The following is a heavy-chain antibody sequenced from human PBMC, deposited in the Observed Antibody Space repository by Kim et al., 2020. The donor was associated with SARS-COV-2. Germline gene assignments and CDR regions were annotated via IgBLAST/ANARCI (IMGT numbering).Heavy chain of an antibody. D-gene: IGHD3-22*01. J-gene: IGHJ4*02. CDR3: AIAAYYYDSSGLVFDY. CDR1: GGSISSYY. V-gene: IGHV4-59*08. CDR2: IYYSGST. Sequence: SETLSLTCTVSGGSISSYYWSWIRQPPGKGLEWIGYIYYSGSTNYNPSLKSRVTISVDTSKNQFSLKLSSVTAADTAVYYCAIAAYYYDSSGLVFDYWGQGTLVTVSS.